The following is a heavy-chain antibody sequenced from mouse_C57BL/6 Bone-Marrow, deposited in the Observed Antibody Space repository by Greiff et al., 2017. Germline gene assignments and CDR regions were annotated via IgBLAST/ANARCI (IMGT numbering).Heavy chain of an antibody. CDR2: IDPSDSYT. Sequence: QVQLQQPGAELVMPGASVKLSCKASGYTFTSYWMHWVKQRPGQGLEWIGEIDPSDSYTNYNQKFKGKSTLTVDKSSSTAYMQLSSLTSEDSAVYYCARSVWLRRGFAYWGQGTLVTVSA. D-gene: IGHD2-2*01. J-gene: IGHJ3*01. CDR3: ARSVWLRRGFAY. CDR1: GYTFTSYW. V-gene: IGHV1-69*01.